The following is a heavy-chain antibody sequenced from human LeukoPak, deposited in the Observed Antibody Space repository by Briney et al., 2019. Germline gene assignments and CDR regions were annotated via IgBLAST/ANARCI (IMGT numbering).Heavy chain of an antibody. V-gene: IGHV3-23*01. D-gene: IGHD3-10*01. Sequence: GGSLRLSCAASGFTFSSYAMSWVRQAPGKGLEWVSAISGSGGSTYYADSVKGRFTISRDNSKNTLYLQMNSLRAEDTAVYYRAKDPAGSGTHDRYSDYWGQGTLVTVSS. CDR2: ISGSGGST. J-gene: IGHJ4*02. CDR1: GFTFSSYA. CDR3: AKDPAGSGTHDRYSDY.